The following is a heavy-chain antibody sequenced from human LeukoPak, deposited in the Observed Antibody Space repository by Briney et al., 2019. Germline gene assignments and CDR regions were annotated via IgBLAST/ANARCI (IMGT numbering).Heavy chain of an antibody. D-gene: IGHD3-22*01. J-gene: IGHJ1*01. CDR1: GYTLTELS. Sequence: ASVKVSCKVSGYTLTELSMHWVRQAPGKGLEWMGVFDPEDGETIYAQKFQGRVTMTEDTSTDTAYMELSSLRSEDTAVYYCATDGLNYYDSSGYLQHWGQGTLVTVSS. CDR3: ATDGLNYYDSSGYLQH. CDR2: FDPEDGET. V-gene: IGHV1-24*01.